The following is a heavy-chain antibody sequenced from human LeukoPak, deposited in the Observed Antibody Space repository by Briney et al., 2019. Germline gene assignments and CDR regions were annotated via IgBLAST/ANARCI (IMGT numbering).Heavy chain of an antibody. Sequence: SETLSLTCAVYGGSFSGYYWSWIRQPPGKGLEWIGEINHSGSTNYNPSLKSRVTISVDTSKNQFSLKLSSVTAADTAVYYCARERGEEYDSSGYYCDYWGQGTLVTVSS. CDR1: GGSFSGYY. CDR3: ARERGEEYDSSGYYCDY. D-gene: IGHD3-22*01. J-gene: IGHJ4*02. V-gene: IGHV4-34*01. CDR2: INHSGST.